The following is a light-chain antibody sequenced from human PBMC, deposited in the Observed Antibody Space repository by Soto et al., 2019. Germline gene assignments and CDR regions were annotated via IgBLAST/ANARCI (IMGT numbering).Light chain of an antibody. V-gene: IGLV2-23*02. Sequence: QSVLTQPASGSGSPGQSSTISCTGTHSDVGSYNLVSWYQQHPGKAPKVIIYEVSERPSGVSDRFSGSKSGNTASLMISGLQAEDEPNYSCCWYAGSPPHTYASGSGTRAPVL. CDR3: CWYAGSPPHTYA. CDR2: EVS. J-gene: IGLJ1*01. CDR1: HSDVGSYNL.